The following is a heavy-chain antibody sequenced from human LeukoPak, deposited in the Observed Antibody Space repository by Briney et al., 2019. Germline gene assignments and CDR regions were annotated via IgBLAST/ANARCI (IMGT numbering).Heavy chain of an antibody. CDR2: INHSGST. V-gene: IGHV4-34*01. D-gene: IGHD6-19*01. Sequence: SETLSLTCAVYGGSFSGYYWSWIRQPPGKGLEWIGEINHSGSTNYNPSLKSRVTISVDTSKNQFSLKLSSVTAADTAVYYCARSRLAVAVVIFDYWGQGTLVTVSS. J-gene: IGHJ4*02. CDR1: GGSFSGYY. CDR3: ARSRLAVAVVIFDY.